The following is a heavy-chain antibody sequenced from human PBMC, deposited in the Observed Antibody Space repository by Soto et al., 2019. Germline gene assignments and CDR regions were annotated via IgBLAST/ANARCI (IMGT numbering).Heavy chain of an antibody. V-gene: IGHV4-59*01. CDR3: AREGYSRSWYAWGAFDL. J-gene: IGHJ3*01. Sequence: QVQLQESGPGLVKPSETLSLTCTVSGGSISSYYWSWIRQPPGKGLEWIGYIYYSGSTNYNPSLKSLVPRSVDTSKNQFPLQLSSVPAAATAVYYRAREGYSRSWYAWGAFDLWGQGTMVTVSS. CDR2: IYYSGST. D-gene: IGHD6-13*01. CDR1: GGSISSYY.